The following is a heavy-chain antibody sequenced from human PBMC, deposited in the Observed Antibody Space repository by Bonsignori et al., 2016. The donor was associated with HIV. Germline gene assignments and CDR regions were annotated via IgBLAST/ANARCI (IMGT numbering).Heavy chain of an antibody. D-gene: IGHD5-12*01. CDR3: ARVFSGYDSPFDY. V-gene: IGHV3-30-3*01. CDR1: GFTFRNYA. Sequence: QVQLVESGGGVVQPGRSLRLSCAASGFTFRNYALHWVRQAPGKGLEWVAVMSYDGGSRFYADSVRGRFTISRDNSKNTLYLQMNNVRGEDTAVYYCARVFSGYDSPFDYWG. J-gene: IGHJ4*01. CDR2: MSYDGGSR.